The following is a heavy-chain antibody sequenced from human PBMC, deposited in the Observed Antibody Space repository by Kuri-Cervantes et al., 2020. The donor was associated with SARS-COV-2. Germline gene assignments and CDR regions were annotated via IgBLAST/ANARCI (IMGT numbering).Heavy chain of an antibody. CDR2: IYYSGST. CDR1: GGSISSGDHY. CDR3: ARLECSGGSCYRKRSWYFDL. D-gene: IGHD2-15*01. V-gene: IGHV4-30-4*01. Sequence: SETLSLTCTVSGGSISSGDHYWSWIRQPPGKGLEWIGYIYYSGSTYYNPSLKSRVTISVDTSKNQFSLKLSSVTAADTAVYYCARLECSGGSCYRKRSWYFDLWGRGTLVTVSS. J-gene: IGHJ2*01.